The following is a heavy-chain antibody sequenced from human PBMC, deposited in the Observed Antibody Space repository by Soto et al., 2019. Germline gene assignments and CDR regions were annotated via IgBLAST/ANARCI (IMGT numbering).Heavy chain of an antibody. CDR1: GFTFSGSA. V-gene: IGHV3-23*01. J-gene: IGHJ4*02. D-gene: IGHD5-12*01. CDR3: ARQKGDIVASPPDH. Sequence: EVQLSESGGGLVQPGGSLRLSCGGAGFTFSGSAVSWVRQAPGRGLEWVSGISGGGSTEYADSVKGRFGISRDNSKDTVYLYMNSLRADDTAVYYCARQKGDIVASPPDHWGQGILVTVSS. CDR2: ISGGGST.